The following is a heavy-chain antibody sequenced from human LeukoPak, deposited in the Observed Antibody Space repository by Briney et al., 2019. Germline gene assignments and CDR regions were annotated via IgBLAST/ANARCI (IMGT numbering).Heavy chain of an antibody. CDR3: ASSLKYYYDSSGYYSYPFDY. J-gene: IGHJ4*02. Sequence: SETLSLTCVVYGGSISSGGYSWSWIRQPPGKGLEWIGYIYHSGSTYYNPSLKSRVTISVDRSKNQFSLKLSSVTAADTAVYYCASSLKYYYDSSGYYSYPFDYWGQGTLVTVSS. D-gene: IGHD3-22*01. CDR1: GGSISSGGYS. CDR2: IYHSGST. V-gene: IGHV4-30-2*01.